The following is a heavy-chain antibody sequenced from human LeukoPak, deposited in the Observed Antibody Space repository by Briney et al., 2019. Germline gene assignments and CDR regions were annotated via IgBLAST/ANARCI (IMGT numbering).Heavy chain of an antibody. V-gene: IGHV4-59*01. Sequence: SETLSLTCTVSGGSIGTYSWNWIRQPPGKGLEWIGYIYYSGTTNYNPSLKSRVTISVDTSKNQFSLKLSSVTAADTAVYYCARGNFRYFDYWGQGTLVTVSS. CDR2: IYYSGTT. CDR1: GGSIGTYS. D-gene: IGHD3-10*01. J-gene: IGHJ4*02. CDR3: ARGNFRYFDY.